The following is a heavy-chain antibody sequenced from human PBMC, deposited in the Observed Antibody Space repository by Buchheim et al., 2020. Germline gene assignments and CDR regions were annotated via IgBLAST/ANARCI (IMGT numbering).Heavy chain of an antibody. CDR2: INHSGST. CDR3: ARGRSRYCSSTSCYISPYYYYGMDV. D-gene: IGHD2-2*02. J-gene: IGHJ6*02. Sequence: QVQLQQWGAGLLKPSETLSLTCAVSGGSFSGYYWSWIRQPPGKGLEWIGEINHSGSTNYNPSLKSRVTISVDTSKNHFSLKLSSVTAADTAVYYCARGRSRYCSSTSCYISPYYYYGMDVWGQGTT. CDR1: GGSFSGYY. V-gene: IGHV4-34*01.